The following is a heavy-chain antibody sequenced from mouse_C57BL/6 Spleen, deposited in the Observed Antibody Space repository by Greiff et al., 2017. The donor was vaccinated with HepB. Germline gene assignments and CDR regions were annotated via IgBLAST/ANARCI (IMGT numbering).Heavy chain of an antibody. CDR2: IDPSDSYT. CDR3: ATGGVVASDWYFDV. J-gene: IGHJ1*03. V-gene: IGHV1-59*01. D-gene: IGHD1-1*01. CDR1: GYTFTSYW. Sequence: QVQLQQPGAELVRPGTSVKLSCKASGYTFTSYWMHWVKQRPGQGLEWIGVIDPSDSYTNYNQKFKGKATLTVDTSSSTAYMQLSSLTSEDSAVYYCATGGVVASDWYFDVWGTGTTVTVSS.